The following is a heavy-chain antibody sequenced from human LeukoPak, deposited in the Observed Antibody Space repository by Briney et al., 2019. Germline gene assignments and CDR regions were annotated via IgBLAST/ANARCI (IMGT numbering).Heavy chain of an antibody. CDR1: GYSISSGYY. CDR3: ARHPLFDY. Sequence: SETLSLTCTVSGYSISSGYYWGYIRQTPGKGLEWIASIFHSGNTYYNPSLKSRVTISIDTSKNQFSLKLSSVTAADTAVYYCARHPLFDYWGQGTLVTVSS. V-gene: IGHV4-38-2*02. J-gene: IGHJ4*02. CDR2: IFHSGNT.